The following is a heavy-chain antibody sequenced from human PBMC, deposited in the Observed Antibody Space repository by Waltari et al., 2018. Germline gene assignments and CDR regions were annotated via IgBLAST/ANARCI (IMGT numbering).Heavy chain of an antibody. V-gene: IGHV1-46*01. Sequence: QVQLVQSGAEGKKPGASGKISCQTSEYTFTSSYIHWVRQAPGQGLEWMGISNPSGGSTIYAQKFQGRVTMTRDTSTSTVYMELSSLRSEDTAVYHCARDTGALWMDVWGQGTTVTVSS. CDR2: SNPSGGST. CDR3: ARDTGALWMDV. J-gene: IGHJ6*02. D-gene: IGHD2-21*01. CDR1: EYTFTSSY.